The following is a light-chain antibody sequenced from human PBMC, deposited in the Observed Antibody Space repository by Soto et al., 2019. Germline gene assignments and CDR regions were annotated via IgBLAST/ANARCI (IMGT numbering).Light chain of an antibody. CDR1: SSNIGSKT. CDR3: AAWDYSLNGWV. Sequence: QSVLTQPPSASGTPGQRVTISCSGSSSNIGSKTVNWYQQLPGTAPKLLIYSNNQRPSGVPDRFSGSKSGTSASLAISGLQSEDEADYYCAAWDYSLNGWVFGGGTKVTVL. J-gene: IGLJ3*02. V-gene: IGLV1-44*01. CDR2: SNN.